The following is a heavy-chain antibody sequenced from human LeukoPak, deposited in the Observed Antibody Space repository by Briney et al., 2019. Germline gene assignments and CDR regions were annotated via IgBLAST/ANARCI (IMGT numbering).Heavy chain of an antibody. Sequence: SETLSLTCAVYGGSFSGYYWSWIRQPPGKGLEWIGEINHSGSTNYNPSLRSRVTISVDTSKNQFPLKLSSVTAADTAVYYCARVPGYYYAFDIWGQGTMVTVSS. J-gene: IGHJ3*02. D-gene: IGHD3-10*01. V-gene: IGHV4-34*01. CDR3: ARVPGYYYAFDI. CDR2: INHSGST. CDR1: GGSFSGYY.